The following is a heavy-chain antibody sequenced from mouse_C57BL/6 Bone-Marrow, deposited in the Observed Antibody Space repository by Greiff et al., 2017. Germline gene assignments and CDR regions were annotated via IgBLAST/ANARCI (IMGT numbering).Heavy chain of an antibody. J-gene: IGHJ4*01. CDR1: GYSFTDYN. V-gene: IGHV1-39*01. D-gene: IGHD2-12*01. CDR2: INPNYGTT. CDR3: TRCYNYDDVRDY. Sequence: VQLQQSGPELVKPGASVKISCKASGYSFTDYNMNWVKQSNGKSLEWIGVINPNYGTTSYNQKFKGKATLTVDKSSNTAYMPLNSLTSEDSAYYNWTRCYNYDDVRDYGGQGTAVTVSS.